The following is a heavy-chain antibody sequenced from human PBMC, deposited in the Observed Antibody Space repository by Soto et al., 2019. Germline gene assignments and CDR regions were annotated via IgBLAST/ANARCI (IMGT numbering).Heavy chain of an antibody. CDR1: GFTVIRDY. CDR3: ARSTEWNAFDL. J-gene: IGHJ3*01. D-gene: IGHD3-3*01. CDR2: IYSGGTT. Sequence: EEQLVETGGGLIQPGGSLRLSCAVSGFTVIRDYMNWVRQAPGKGLEWVSVIYSGGTTYHADSVKGRSTISRDNSGNTLFLQMNSLRADDTAMYYCARSTEWNAFDLWGQGTMVTVSS. V-gene: IGHV3-53*02.